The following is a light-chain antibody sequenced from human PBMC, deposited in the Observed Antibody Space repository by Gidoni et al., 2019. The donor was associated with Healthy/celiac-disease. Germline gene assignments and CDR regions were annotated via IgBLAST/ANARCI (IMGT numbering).Light chain of an antibody. CDR1: SSDVGSYQL. V-gene: IGLV2-23*01. CDR2: EGS. J-gene: IGLJ3*02. Sequence: QSALTQPASVSGSPGQSITISCTGTSSDVGSYQLVSWYQQHPGKAPKLMIYEGSKRPSGVSNRFSGSKSGNTASLTISGLQAEDEADYYCCSYAGSSTSWVFGGGTKLTVL. CDR3: CSYAGSSTSWV.